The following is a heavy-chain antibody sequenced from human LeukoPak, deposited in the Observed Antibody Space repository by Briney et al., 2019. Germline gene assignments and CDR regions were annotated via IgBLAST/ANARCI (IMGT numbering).Heavy chain of an antibody. J-gene: IGHJ4*02. V-gene: IGHV4-59*12. CDR1: GGSISTYY. CDR2: IFYAGST. CDR3: SRESGAFCPFGY. D-gene: IGHD1-26*01. Sequence: SSETVSLTCTGSGGSISTYYWNWIRQPPGKGREWIGYIFYAGSTYYNPSLKSRVTMSVDTSKNQFSLRLSSVTAVETAVYYCSRESGAFCPFGYWGQGTLVIVPP.